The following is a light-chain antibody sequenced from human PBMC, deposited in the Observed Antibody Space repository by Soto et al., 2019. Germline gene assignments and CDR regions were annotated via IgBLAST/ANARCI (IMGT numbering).Light chain of an antibody. Sequence: DIQLTQSPSFLSASVGDRVTITCRASQGISSYLAWYQQKPGKAPKLLIYAASTLQSGVPSRFSGSGSGTEFTLPIRRLQAEDFATYYCQQLLTFGGGTEVEIK. CDR1: QGISSY. CDR2: AAS. J-gene: IGKJ4*01. CDR3: QQLLT. V-gene: IGKV1-9*01.